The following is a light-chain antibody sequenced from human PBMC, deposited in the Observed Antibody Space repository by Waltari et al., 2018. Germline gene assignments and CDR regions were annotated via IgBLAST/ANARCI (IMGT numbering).Light chain of an antibody. Sequence: SSVLTQPPSVSVAPGKTARISCAGQNIRSKTVHWYQQRPGQAPVLVLYDDTVRPSGIPDRISGSDTATLTIARVEAGDEADYYCQVWDSSGDHPVFGGGNRLTVL. V-gene: IGLV3-21*03. J-gene: IGLJ2*01. CDR2: DDT. CDR1: NIRSKT. CDR3: QVWDSSGDHPV.